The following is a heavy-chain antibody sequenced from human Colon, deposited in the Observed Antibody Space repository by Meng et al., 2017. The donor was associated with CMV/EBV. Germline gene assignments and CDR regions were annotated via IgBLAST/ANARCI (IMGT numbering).Heavy chain of an antibody. CDR3: AKDLFSPGGNSCFDH. Sequence: ASVKVSCKASGYTFTGYYMHWVRQAPGQGLEWMGWINLWNGNIESAQKFQGRITLTTDASTSTVYMELRSLTSDDTAVYYCAKDLFSPGGNSCFDHWGQGTLVTVSS. D-gene: IGHD3-16*01. CDR2: INLWNGNI. V-gene: IGHV1-18*04. CDR1: GYTFTGYY. J-gene: IGHJ4*02.